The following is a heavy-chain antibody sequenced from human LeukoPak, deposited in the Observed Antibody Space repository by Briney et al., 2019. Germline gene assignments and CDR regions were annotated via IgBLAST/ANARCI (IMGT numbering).Heavy chain of an antibody. CDR2: IDGSGGST. J-gene: IGHJ3*02. CDR1: GFTFSNYA. CDR3: AKLPGIAAAGGAFDI. D-gene: IGHD6-13*01. V-gene: IGHV3-23*01. Sequence: GGSLRLSCAASGFTFSNYAMSWVRQAPGKGLEWVSAIDGSGGSTYYADSVKGRFTISRDNSKNTLYLQMNSLRAEDTAVYYCAKLPGIAAAGGAFDIWGQGTMVTVSS.